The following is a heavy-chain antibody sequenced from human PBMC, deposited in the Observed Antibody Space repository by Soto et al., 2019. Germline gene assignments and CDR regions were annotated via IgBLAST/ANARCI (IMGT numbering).Heavy chain of an antibody. V-gene: IGHV3-21*01. CDR1: GFTFSSYS. CDR2: ISSSSSYI. Sequence: PGGSLRLSCAASGFTFSSYSTNWVRQAPGKGLEWVSSISSSSSYIYYADSVKGRLTISRDNAKNSLYLQMNSLRAEDTAVYYCARDPPFGAAAGTTYWFDPWGQGTLVTVSS. CDR3: ARDPPFGAAAGTTYWFDP. J-gene: IGHJ5*02. D-gene: IGHD6-13*01.